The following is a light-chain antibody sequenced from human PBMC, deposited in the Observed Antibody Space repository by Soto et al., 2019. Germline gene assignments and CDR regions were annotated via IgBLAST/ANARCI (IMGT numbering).Light chain of an antibody. V-gene: IGLV2-8*01. CDR2: EVN. J-gene: IGLJ2*01. Sequence: QLVLTQPPSASGSPGQSVTISCTGTSSDVGGYNSVSWYQQHPDKAPKLMIYEVNKRPSGVPDRFSGSKSGNTASLTVSGLQAEDEADYYCSSYAGSNNVLFGGGTKLTVL. CDR3: SSYAGSNNVL. CDR1: SSDVGGYNS.